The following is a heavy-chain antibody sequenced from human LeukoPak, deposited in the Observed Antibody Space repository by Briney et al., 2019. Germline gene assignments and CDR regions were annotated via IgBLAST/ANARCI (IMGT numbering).Heavy chain of an antibody. J-gene: IGHJ6*03. V-gene: IGHV3-30*02. CDR2: IRYDGSNK. D-gene: IGHD4-11*01. CDR3: AKTATTVTTYFYYYYYMDV. CDR1: GFTFSSYG. Sequence: GGSLRLSCAASGFTFSSYGMHWVRQAPGKGLEGVAFIRYDGSNKYYADSVKGRFTISRDNSKNTLYLQMNSLRAEDTAVYYCAKTATTVTTYFYYYYYMDVWGKGTTVTVSS.